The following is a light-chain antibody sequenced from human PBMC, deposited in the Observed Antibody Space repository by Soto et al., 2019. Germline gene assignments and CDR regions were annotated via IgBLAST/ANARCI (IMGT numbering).Light chain of an antibody. Sequence: SYELTQPPSVSVAPGQTARITCERGNFGTNGVRWYQRKPGQAPVLVVYDDNDRPPGIPERFSASNSGHTATLTISRVGAGDEADYFCQVWDGATDRVLFGGGTKLTVL. CDR2: DDN. CDR3: QVWDGATDRVL. V-gene: IGLV3-21*02. J-gene: IGLJ2*01. CDR1: NFGTNG.